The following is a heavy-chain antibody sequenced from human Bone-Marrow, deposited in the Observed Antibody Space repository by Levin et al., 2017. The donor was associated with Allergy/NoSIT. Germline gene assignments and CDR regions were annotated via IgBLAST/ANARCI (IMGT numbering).Heavy chain of an antibody. CDR3: AGQGATPY. CDR1: GFTFSSYW. D-gene: IGHD5-12*01. CDR2: INSDGST. J-gene: IGHJ4*02. Sequence: LSLTCAASGFTFSSYWMHWVRQAPGKGLVWVSRINSDGSTTYADSVKGRFTISRDNAKNTLYLQMNSLRAEDTAVYYCAGQGATPYWGQGTLVTVSS. V-gene: IGHV3-74*01.